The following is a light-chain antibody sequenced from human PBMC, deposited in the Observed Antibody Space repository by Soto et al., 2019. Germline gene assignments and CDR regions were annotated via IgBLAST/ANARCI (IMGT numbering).Light chain of an antibody. CDR1: TGPVTTTHY. CDR2: XXX. J-gene: IGLJ2*01. Sequence: QAVVTQEPSLTVSPGGTVTLTCASSTGPVTTTHYPNWFQQKPGXXPXXLIXXXXXXXXXXXXRXSGSXXXXXXXXXLSXVQPEDEAEYYCLLYYDGPRVFGGGTKVTVL. CDR3: LLYYDGPRV. V-gene: IGLV7-43*01.